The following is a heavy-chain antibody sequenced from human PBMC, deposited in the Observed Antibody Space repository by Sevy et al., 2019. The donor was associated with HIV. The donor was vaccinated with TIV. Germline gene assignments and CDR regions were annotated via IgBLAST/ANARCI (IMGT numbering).Heavy chain of an antibody. CDR2: INPKNGGT. CDR1: GYSFTGYY. V-gene: IGHV1-2*02. CDR3: ARAPVYCRGGNCYPYHFDY. J-gene: IGHJ4*02. D-gene: IGHD2-15*01. Sequence: ASVKVSCKASGYSFTGYYIHWVRQAPGQGLEWMGWINPKNGGTNYAQEFQGRVTMTRHTSICTVYRELSRLKSDDTAVYYCARAPVYCRGGNCYPYHFDYWGQGTLVTVSS.